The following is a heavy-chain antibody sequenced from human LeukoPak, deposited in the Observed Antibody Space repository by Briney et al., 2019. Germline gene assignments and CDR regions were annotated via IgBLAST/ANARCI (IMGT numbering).Heavy chain of an antibody. CDR1: GFTFSSYS. CDR3: AKPSVSGTGRSWFDA. D-gene: IGHD6-19*01. Sequence: GGSLRLSCAASGFTFSSYSMAWVRLAPGKGLEWVSVISGSGGNTVYADSVKGRFTISRDNSKNTLYLQMNSLRAEDTAVYYCAKPSVSGTGRSWFDAWGQGTLVTVSS. V-gene: IGHV3-23*01. J-gene: IGHJ5*02. CDR2: ISGSGGNT.